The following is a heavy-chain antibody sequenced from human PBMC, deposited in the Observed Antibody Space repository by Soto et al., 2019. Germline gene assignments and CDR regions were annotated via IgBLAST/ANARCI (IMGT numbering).Heavy chain of an antibody. CDR3: ARLEGDFWSGYGVNWFDP. J-gene: IGHJ5*02. CDR1: GGSISSSSYY. CDR2: IYYSGST. Sequence: QLQLQESGPGLVKPSETLSLTCTVSGGSISSSSYYWGWIRQPPGKGLEWIGSIYYSGSTYYNPSLKSRVNIPVDTSKNQFSLQLSSVTAADTAVYYWARLEGDFWSGYGVNWFDPWGQGTLVTVSS. V-gene: IGHV4-39*01. D-gene: IGHD3-3*01.